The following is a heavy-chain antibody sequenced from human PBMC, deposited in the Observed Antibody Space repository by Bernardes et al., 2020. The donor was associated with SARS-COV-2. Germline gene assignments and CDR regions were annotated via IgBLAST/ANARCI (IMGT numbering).Heavy chain of an antibody. V-gene: IGHV4-61*01. D-gene: IGHD2-2*01. CDR2: VRYTGST. Sequence: SETLSLTCTVSGGSMSSGSYSWGWIRQSPGKGLEYIGYVRYTGSTNYNPSVKSRVSISIDASKNQFTLNLSSVTAADTALYYCARVRPYGDSSSRARFDYWGQGSLVTVAS. CDR3: ARVRPYGDSSSRARFDY. CDR1: GGSMSSGSYS. J-gene: IGHJ4*02.